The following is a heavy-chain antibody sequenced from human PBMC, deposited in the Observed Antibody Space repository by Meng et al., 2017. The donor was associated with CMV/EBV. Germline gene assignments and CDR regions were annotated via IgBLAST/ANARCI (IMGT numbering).Heavy chain of an antibody. Sequence: GESLKISCAASGFTFSNAWMSWVRQAPGKGLEWVGRIKSKTDGGTTDYAAPVKGRFTISRDDSKNTLYLQMNSLKTEDTAVYYCTTRLIIMVRGNRGGNDAFDIWGQGTMVTVSS. CDR3: TTRLIIMVRGNRGGNDAFDI. D-gene: IGHD3-10*01. CDR1: GFTFSNAW. CDR2: IKSKTDGGTT. J-gene: IGHJ3*02. V-gene: IGHV3-15*01.